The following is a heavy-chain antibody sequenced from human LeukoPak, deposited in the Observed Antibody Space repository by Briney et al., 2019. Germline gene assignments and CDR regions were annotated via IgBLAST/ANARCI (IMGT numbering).Heavy chain of an antibody. CDR2: ISGDGITT. Sequence: GGSLRLSCAASGFTFSNYWMYWVRQAPGRGPLWVSRISGDGITTYYAGSVKGRFTISRDNAKNTLYLQMHSLRAEDSAVYYCARGFYGSGNSWGHGTLVTVSS. J-gene: IGHJ4*01. CDR1: GFTFSNYW. D-gene: IGHD3-10*01. V-gene: IGHV3-74*01. CDR3: ARGFYGSGNS.